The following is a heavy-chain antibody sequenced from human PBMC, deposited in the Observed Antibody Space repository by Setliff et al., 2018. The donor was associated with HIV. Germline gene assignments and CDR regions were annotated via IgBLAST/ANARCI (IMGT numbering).Heavy chain of an antibody. CDR1: GDSVRSSRYY. CDR2: FDSSGGT. CDR3: AREIWGQVAHVPYGMDV. V-gene: IGHV4-61*10. J-gene: IGHJ6*02. Sequence: SETLSLTCTVSGDSVRSSRYYWSWIRQPAGMGLEWIGRFDSSGGTNYNPSLKSRVTMSVDTSKNQFSLKVRYVTAADTAIYYCAREIWGQVAHVPYGMDVWGQGTTVTVSS. D-gene: IGHD5-12*01.